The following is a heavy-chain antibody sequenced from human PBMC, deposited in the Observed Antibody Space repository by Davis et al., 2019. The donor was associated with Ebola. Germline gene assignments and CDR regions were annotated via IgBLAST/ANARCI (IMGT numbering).Heavy chain of an antibody. Sequence: GESLKISCAASGFTFDDYAMHWVRQAPGKGLEWVSLISWDGGSTYYADSVKGRFTISRDNSKNSLYLQMNSLRAEDTALYYCAKDSTSRGYSYGYYFDYWGQGTLVTVSS. J-gene: IGHJ4*02. V-gene: IGHV3-43D*03. CDR1: GFTFDDYA. CDR3: AKDSTSRGYSYGYYFDY. D-gene: IGHD5-18*01. CDR2: ISWDGGST.